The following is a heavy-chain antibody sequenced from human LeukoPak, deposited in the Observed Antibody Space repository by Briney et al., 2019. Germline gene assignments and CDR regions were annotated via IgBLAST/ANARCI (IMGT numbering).Heavy chain of an antibody. J-gene: IGHJ5*02. D-gene: IGHD3-10*01. CDR1: GFTFSSYG. Sequence: GGSLRLSCAASGFTFSSYGMSWVRQAPGKRLEWVSAISGSGGSTYYADSVKGRFTISRDNSKYTLYLQMNSLRAEDTAVYYCAKGRWFGELLYDPWGQGTLVTVSS. V-gene: IGHV3-23*01. CDR3: AKGRWFGELLYDP. CDR2: ISGSGGST.